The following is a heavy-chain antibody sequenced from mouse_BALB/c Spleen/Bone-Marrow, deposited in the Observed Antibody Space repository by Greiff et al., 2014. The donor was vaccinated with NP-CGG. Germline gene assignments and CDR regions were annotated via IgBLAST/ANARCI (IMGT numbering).Heavy chain of an antibody. CDR3: ARRDYSFAY. J-gene: IGHJ3*01. V-gene: IGHV1-54*01. D-gene: IGHD2-13*01. CDR1: GYAFTNYL. Sequence: LVESGAELVRPGTSVKVSCKASGYAFTNYLIEWVKQRPGQGLEWIGVINPGSGGTNYNEKFKGKATLTADKSSSTAYMQLGSLTSDDSAVYFCARRDYSFAYWGQGTLVTVSA. CDR2: INPGSGGT.